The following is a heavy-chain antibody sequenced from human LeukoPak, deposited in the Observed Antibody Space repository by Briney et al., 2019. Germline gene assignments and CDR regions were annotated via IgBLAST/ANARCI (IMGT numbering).Heavy chain of an antibody. J-gene: IGHJ4*02. V-gene: IGHV3-30*14. CDR2: ISYDGTTQ. D-gene: IGHD1-26*01. Sequence: GGSLRLSCAASGFTFTGYALHWVRQAPGKGLEWVSIISYDGTTQYYADSVKGRFTISRDTYGSTLYLQMNSLTTADTAVYYCARGGAPFDYWGQGTQVAV. CDR1: GFTFTGYA. CDR3: ARGGAPFDY.